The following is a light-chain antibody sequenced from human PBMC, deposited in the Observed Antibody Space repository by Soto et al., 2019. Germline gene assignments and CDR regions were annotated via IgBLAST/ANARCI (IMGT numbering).Light chain of an antibody. CDR1: QSVSSY. J-gene: IGKJ4*01. CDR2: DAS. Sequence: EIVLTQSPATLSLSPGERATLSCRASQSVSSYLAWYQQKPGQAPRILIYDASNRATGIPARFSGSGSGTDFTLTISSLEPGDFAGYYCQQRSALTFGGGTKVEIK. V-gene: IGKV3-11*01. CDR3: QQRSALT.